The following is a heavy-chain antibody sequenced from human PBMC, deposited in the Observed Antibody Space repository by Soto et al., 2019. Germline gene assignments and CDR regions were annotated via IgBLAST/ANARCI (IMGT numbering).Heavy chain of an antibody. CDR2: INPSGGST. J-gene: IGHJ6*02. D-gene: IGHD7-27*01. Sequence: ASVKVSCKASGYTLTSYYMHWVRQAPGQGLEWMGIINPSGGSTSYAQKFQGRVTMTRDTSTSTVYMELSSLRSEDTAVYYCARAAAXFGGPLITWDYYYGMDVWGQGTTVTVSS. CDR3: ARAAAXFGGPLITWDYYYGMDV. V-gene: IGHV1-46*01. CDR1: GYTLTSYY.